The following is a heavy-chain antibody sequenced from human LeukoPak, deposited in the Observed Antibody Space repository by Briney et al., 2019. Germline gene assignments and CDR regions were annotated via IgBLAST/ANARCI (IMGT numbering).Heavy chain of an antibody. Sequence: GGSLRLSCAASGFTFSDSGIHWVRQAPGKGLEWVAVISYDGSNKYYADSVKGRFTISRDNSKNTLYLQMNSLRAEDAAVYYCAREGIVVVTATDAFDIWGQGTMVTVSS. CDR1: GFTFSDSG. J-gene: IGHJ3*02. D-gene: IGHD2-21*02. CDR3: AREGIVVVTATDAFDI. V-gene: IGHV3-30*19. CDR2: ISYDGSNK.